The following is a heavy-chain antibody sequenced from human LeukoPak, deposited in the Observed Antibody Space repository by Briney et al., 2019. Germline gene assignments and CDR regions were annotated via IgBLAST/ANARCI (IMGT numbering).Heavy chain of an antibody. V-gene: IGHV1-69*05. CDR2: IIPIFGTA. Sequence: SVKVSCKASGGTFSSYAISWVRQAPGQGLEWMGGIIPIFGTANYAQKFQGRVTITTDESTSTAYMELSSLRSEDTAVYYCASGHSGSYFPSRQVLQYYMDVWGKGTTVTVSS. CDR3: ASGHSGSYFPSRQVLQYYMDV. CDR1: GGTFSSYA. D-gene: IGHD1-26*01. J-gene: IGHJ6*03.